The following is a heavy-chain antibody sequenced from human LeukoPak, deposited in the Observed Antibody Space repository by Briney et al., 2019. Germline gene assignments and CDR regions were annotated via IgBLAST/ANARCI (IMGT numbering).Heavy chain of an antibody. J-gene: IGHJ4*02. V-gene: IGHV1-2*02. CDR1: GYTFTGYY. CDR2: INPNSGGT. D-gene: IGHD3-3*01. Sequence: ASVKVSCKASGYTFTGYYMHWVRQAPGQGLEWTGWINPNSGGTNYAQKLQGRVTMTTDTSTSTAYMELRSLRSDDTAVYYCARDSEILNDFWSGYVDLDYWGQGTLVTVSS. CDR3: ARDSEILNDFWSGYVDLDY.